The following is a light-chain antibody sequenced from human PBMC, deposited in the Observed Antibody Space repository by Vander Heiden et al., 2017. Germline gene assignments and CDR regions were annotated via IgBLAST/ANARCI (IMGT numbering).Light chain of an antibody. CDR3: QQHSNWPPLT. CDR2: DAS. CDR1: QRVSSY. Sequence: EIAFTQSPASLSWSPGERPTLSCTASQRVSSYLAWYQQKPGQAPRLLIYDASNRVTGIPARFSGSGYGTDFTLTISSREPEDFAVYYCQQHSNWPPLTFGQGTKVEIK. V-gene: IGKV3-11*01. J-gene: IGKJ2*01.